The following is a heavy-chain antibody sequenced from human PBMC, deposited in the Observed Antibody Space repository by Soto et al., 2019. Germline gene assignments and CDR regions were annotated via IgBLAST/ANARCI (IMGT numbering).Heavy chain of an antibody. V-gene: IGHV6-1*01. D-gene: IGHD2-15*01. J-gene: IGHJ5*02. Sequence: SQTLSLTCAISGDCVSSNSAAWNWIRQSPSRGLEWLGRTYYRSKWYNDYAVSVKSRITINPDTSKNQFSLQLNSVTPEDTAVYYCARDPHCSGGSCYKGNWFDPWGQGTLVTVSS. CDR2: TYYRSKWYN. CDR3: ARDPHCSGGSCYKGNWFDP. CDR1: GDCVSSNSAA.